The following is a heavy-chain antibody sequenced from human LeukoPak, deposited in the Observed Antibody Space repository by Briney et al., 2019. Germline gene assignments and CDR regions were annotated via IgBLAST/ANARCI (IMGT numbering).Heavy chain of an antibody. Sequence: PGGSLRLSCAASGFTFSSYAMSWVHQAPGKGLEWVSAISGSGGSTYYADSVKGRFTISRDNSKNTLYLQMNSLRAEDTAVYYCAKPLLVVPAAIRSSFDYWGQGTLVTVSS. J-gene: IGHJ4*02. CDR2: ISGSGGST. V-gene: IGHV3-23*01. D-gene: IGHD2-2*02. CDR3: AKPLLVVPAAIRSSFDY. CDR1: GFTFSSYA.